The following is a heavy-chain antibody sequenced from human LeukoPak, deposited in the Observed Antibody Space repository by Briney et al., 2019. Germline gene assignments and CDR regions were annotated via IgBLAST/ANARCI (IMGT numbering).Heavy chain of an antibody. CDR3: ARGAVGWNRRPDYSSAGMDV. J-gene: IGHJ6*02. D-gene: IGHD1-1*01. CDR2: INPSGGST. V-gene: IGHV1-46*01. Sequence: ASVKVSCKASGYTFTSCYMHWVRQAPGQGLEWMGIINPSGGSTSYAQKFQGRVTMTRDTSTSTVYMELSSLRSEDTAVYYCARGAVGWNRRPDYSSAGMDVWGQGTTVTVSS. CDR1: GYTFTSCY.